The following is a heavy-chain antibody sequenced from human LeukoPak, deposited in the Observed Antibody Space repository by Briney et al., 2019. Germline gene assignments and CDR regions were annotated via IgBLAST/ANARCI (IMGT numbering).Heavy chain of an antibody. V-gene: IGHV3-21*01. CDR3: ARGPPRTYYDFWSGYLRCDY. Sequence: GGSLRLSCAASGFTFSSYIMNWVRQAPGKGLEWVSSISSSSSYIYYADSVKGRFTISRDNAKNSLYLQMNSLRAEDTAVYYCARGPPRTYYDFWSGYLRCDYWGQGTLVTVSS. CDR2: ISSSSSYI. D-gene: IGHD3-3*01. CDR1: GFTFSSYI. J-gene: IGHJ4*02.